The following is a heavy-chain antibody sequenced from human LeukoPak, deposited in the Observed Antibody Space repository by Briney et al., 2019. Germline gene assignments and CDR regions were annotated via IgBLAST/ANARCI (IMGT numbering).Heavy chain of an antibody. CDR3: AREGRHYYDSSGYWGSFDY. J-gene: IGHJ4*02. Sequence: PGGSLKLSCAASGFTFSSSAMSWVRQTPGKGPEWVSAISGGGGNAYYADSVKGRFTISRDNSKNTLYLQMNSLRAEDTAVYYCAREGRHYYDSSGYWGSFDYWGQGTLVTVSS. CDR2: ISGGGGNA. V-gene: IGHV3-23*01. D-gene: IGHD3-22*01. CDR1: GFTFSSSA.